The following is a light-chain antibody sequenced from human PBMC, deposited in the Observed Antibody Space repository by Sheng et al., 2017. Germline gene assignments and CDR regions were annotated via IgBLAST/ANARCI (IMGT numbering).Light chain of an antibody. CDR3: HQYGRSPPWT. J-gene: IGKJ1*01. CDR2: GAS. Sequence: DIQMTQSPSFVSVSVGDRVTITCRASQGFSSYLAWYQQKPGKAPKLLIYGASSLQSGVPSRFSGSRSGTDFTLTISRLEPEDFAVYYCHQYGRSPPWTFGQGTKVEIK. V-gene: IGKV1-12*01. CDR1: QGFSSY.